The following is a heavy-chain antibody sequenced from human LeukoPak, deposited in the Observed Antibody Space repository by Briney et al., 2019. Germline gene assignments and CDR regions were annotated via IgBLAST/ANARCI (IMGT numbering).Heavy chain of an antibody. CDR3: AKSGSGSYYKGGYDN. CDR2: VSGGGGST. Sequence: GGSLRLSCAASGFTFSSCAMSWVRQAPGKGLEWVSAVSGGGGSTYYADSVKGRFTISRDNSKNTLYLQMNSLRAEDTALYYCAKSGSGSYYKGGYDNWGQGTLVTVSS. D-gene: IGHD3-10*01. J-gene: IGHJ4*02. V-gene: IGHV3-23*01. CDR1: GFTFSSCA.